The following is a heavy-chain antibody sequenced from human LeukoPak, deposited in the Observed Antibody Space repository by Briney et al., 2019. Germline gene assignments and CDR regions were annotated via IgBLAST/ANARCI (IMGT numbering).Heavy chain of an antibody. CDR3: ARARKQQLYFDAFDI. D-gene: IGHD6-13*01. CDR2: IYYSGST. J-gene: IGHJ3*02. V-gene: IGHV4-59*05. Sequence: GSLRLSCAASGFTVTSNYMSWVRQAPGKGLEWIGSIYYSGSTYYNPSLKSRVTISVDTSKNQFSLKLSSVTAADTAVYHCARARKQQLYFDAFDIWGQGTMVTVSS. CDR1: GFTVTSNY.